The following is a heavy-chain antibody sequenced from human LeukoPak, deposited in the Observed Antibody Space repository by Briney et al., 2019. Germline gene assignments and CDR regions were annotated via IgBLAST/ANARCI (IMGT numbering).Heavy chain of an antibody. J-gene: IGHJ5*02. CDR3: AKDSGYDSSFT. CDR1: GFIFRSYG. D-gene: IGHD5-12*01. CDR2: ISYDGSNK. V-gene: IGHV3-30*18. Sequence: GGSLRLSCAASGFIFRSYGMHWVRQAPGKGLEWVAGISYDGSNKYYADSVKGRFTISRDTSKSTLFLQMNSLRAEGTAVYYCAKDSGYDSSFTWGQGTLVTVSS.